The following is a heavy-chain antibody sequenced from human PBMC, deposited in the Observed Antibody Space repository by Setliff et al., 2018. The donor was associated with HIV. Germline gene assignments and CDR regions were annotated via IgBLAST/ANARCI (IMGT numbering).Heavy chain of an antibody. Sequence: ASVKVSCKASGYSFTNYAMHWVRQAPGQRLEWMGWINVGNDNTKYSQTLQDRVTITRDTSANTAYLELSGLRSEDTALYYCARPAYSSTWVDWYFDLWGRGTLVTVSS. D-gene: IGHD6-13*01. CDR2: INVGNDNT. J-gene: IGHJ2*01. CDR3: ARPAYSSTWVDWYFDL. CDR1: GYSFTNYA. V-gene: IGHV1-3*01.